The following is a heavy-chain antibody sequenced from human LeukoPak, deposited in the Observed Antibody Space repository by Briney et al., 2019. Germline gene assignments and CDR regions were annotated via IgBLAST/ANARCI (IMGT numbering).Heavy chain of an antibody. V-gene: IGHV3-21*01. D-gene: IGHD3-10*01. CDR2: ISSSSSYI. CDR1: GFIFSDYN. J-gene: IGHJ4*02. CDR3: ARGHYYGSGPYVF. Sequence: GGSLRLSCVASGFIFSDYNMNWVRQAPGKGLEWVSSISSSSSYIYYADSVKGRFTISRDNAENSLYLQMNSLRAEDTAVYYCARGHYYGSGPYVFWGQGTLVTVSS.